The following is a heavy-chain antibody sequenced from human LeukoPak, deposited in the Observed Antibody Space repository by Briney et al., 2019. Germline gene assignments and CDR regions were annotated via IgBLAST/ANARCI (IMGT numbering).Heavy chain of an antibody. CDR3: AKGDSTTDY. D-gene: IGHD2-2*01. CDR2: IYSGGST. Sequence: GGSLRLSCAASGFTASSNYMSWVRQAPGKGLEWVSVIYSGGSTYYADSVKGRFTISRDNSKNTPYLQMNSLRAEDTAVYYCAKGDSTTDYWGQGTLVTVSS. V-gene: IGHV3-53*01. J-gene: IGHJ4*02. CDR1: GFTASSNY.